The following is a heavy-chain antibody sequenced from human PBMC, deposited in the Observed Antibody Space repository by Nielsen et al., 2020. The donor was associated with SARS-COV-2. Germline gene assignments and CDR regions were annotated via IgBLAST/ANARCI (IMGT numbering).Heavy chain of an antibody. CDR3: ARTYFYDSSGYHIRGEYYFDS. D-gene: IGHD3-22*01. CDR1: GYTFTSYY. V-gene: IGHV1-46*01. Sequence: ASVKVSCKASGYTFTSYYMHWVRQAPGQGLEWMGIINPSGGSTSYAQKFQGRVTMTRDTSTSTVYMELSSLRSEDTAVYYCARTYFYDSSGYHIRGEYYFDSWGQGTLVTVSS. CDR2: INPSGGST. J-gene: IGHJ4*02.